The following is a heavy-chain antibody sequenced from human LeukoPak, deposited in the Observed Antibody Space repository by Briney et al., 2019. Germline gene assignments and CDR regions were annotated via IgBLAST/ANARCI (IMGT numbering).Heavy chain of an antibody. CDR3: ARGSVAGTGGDY. Sequence: ASVKVSCKASGYTFTSYDINWVRQATGRGLEWMGWMNPNSGNTGYAQKFQGRVTMTRNTSISTAYMELSSLRSEDTAVYYCARGSVAGTGGDYWGQGTLVTVSS. J-gene: IGHJ4*02. D-gene: IGHD6-19*01. CDR1: GYTFTSYD. CDR2: MNPNSGNT. V-gene: IGHV1-8*01.